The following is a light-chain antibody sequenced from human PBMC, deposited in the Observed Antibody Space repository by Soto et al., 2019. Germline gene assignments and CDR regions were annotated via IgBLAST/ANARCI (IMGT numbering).Light chain of an antibody. CDR3: QQRSDWPPLT. V-gene: IGKV3-11*01. J-gene: IGKJ4*01. Sequence: DIVLTQSPATVALSPGERATLSCRASESVSSFLAWYQQKPGQAPRLLIYDASNSAAGIPDRFSGSGSGTDFTLTISSLEPEDFAVYYCQQRSDWPPLTFGGGTKVEIK. CDR1: ESVSSF. CDR2: DAS.